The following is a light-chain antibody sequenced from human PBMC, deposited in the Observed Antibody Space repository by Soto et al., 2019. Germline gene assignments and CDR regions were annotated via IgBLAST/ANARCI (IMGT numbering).Light chain of an antibody. CDR1: SSDVGGYNY. J-gene: IGLJ1*01. Sequence: QSVLTQPRSVSGSPGQSVTISCTGTSSDVGGYNYVSWYQHHPGKAPKLMIYGVSERPSGVPDRFSGSKSGNTASLTISGLQAEDEADYYCCSYAGYYTYVFGTGTKLTVL. V-gene: IGLV2-11*01. CDR2: GVS. CDR3: CSYAGYYTYV.